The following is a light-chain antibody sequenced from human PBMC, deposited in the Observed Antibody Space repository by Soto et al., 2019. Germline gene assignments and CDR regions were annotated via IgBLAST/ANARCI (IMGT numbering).Light chain of an antibody. J-gene: IGLJ1*01. CDR1: SSNIGSNY. CDR3: AAWDDSLSGLV. Sequence: SALTQPPSASGTPGQSVTISCSGSSSNIGSNYVYWYQQLPGTAPKLLIYRNNQRPSGVPDRFSGSKSGTSASLAISGLRSEDEADYYCAAWDDSLSGLVFGTGTKVTVL. V-gene: IGLV1-47*01. CDR2: RNN.